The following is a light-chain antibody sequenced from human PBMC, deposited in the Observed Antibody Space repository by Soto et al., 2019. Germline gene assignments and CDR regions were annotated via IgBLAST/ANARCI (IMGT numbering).Light chain of an antibody. CDR3: LQSYGTPRT. V-gene: IGKV1-39*01. Sequence: DIQMTQSPSSLSASVGDRVTISCRASRSLSSYLNWYQQKPGKAPKLLIYAASSLQSGVPSRFSGSGSGTDFTLTISSLQPEDFATYYCLQSYGTPRTFGQGTKLEIK. CDR2: AAS. J-gene: IGKJ2*01. CDR1: RSLSSY.